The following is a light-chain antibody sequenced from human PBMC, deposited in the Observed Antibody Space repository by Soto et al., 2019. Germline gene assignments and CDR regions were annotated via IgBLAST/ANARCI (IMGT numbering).Light chain of an antibody. CDR3: AAWDDSLRGPV. CDR1: SSNIGTNY. J-gene: IGLJ2*01. V-gene: IGLV1-47*02. CDR2: SNN. Sequence: QSVLTQPPSASGTPGQRVTSSCSGSSSNIGTNYVYWYQQLPGTAPKLLIYSNNQRPSGVPDRFSGSKSGTSASLAISGLRSEDEADYDCAAWDDSLRGPVFGGGTKLTVL.